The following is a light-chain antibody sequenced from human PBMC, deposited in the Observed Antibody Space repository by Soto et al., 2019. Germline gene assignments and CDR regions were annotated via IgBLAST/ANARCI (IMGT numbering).Light chain of an antibody. CDR1: QSIGSY. CDR2: AAN. CDR3: QQSYSYVCT. Sequence: DIQMTQSPSSLSASVGDRVTITCRASQSIGSYLHWYEQKPRTAPKLLIYAANTLQSGVPSRLSRSGSGTAFTLTISSLQPEDFATYYGQQSYSYVCTFGQGTKLEIK. V-gene: IGKV1-39*01. J-gene: IGKJ2*02.